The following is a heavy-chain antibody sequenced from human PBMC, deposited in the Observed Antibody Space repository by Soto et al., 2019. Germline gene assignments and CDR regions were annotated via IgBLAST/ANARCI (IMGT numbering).Heavy chain of an antibody. Sequence: TVSLTCTVSGGSVSIGGYSWSWIRQHQGKGLEWIGYIYYSESTYYNPSLKSRVTISVATSKNQFSLKLSSVAAAATAVYYCAKWSRCYYDSSRSDNWLDPWGKGTRVTVSS. D-gene: IGHD3-22*01. CDR1: GGSVSIGGYS. CDR2: IYYSEST. J-gene: IGHJ5*02. CDR3: AKWSRCYYDSSRSDNWLDP. V-gene: IGHV4-31*03.